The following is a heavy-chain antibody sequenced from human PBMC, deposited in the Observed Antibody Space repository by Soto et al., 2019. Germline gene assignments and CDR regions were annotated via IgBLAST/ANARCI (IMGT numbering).Heavy chain of an antibody. J-gene: IGHJ6*02. CDR3: TTDPSLHVHDYRYYYYYYGMDV. Sequence: PGGSLRLSCAASGFTFSNAWMSWVRQAPGKGLEWVGRIKSKTDGGTTDYAAPVKGRFTISRDDSKNTLYLQMNSLKTEDTAVYYCTTDPSLHVHDYRYYYYYYGMDVWGQVTTVTVSS. CDR1: GFTFSNAW. CDR2: IKSKTDGGTT. D-gene: IGHD4-17*01. V-gene: IGHV3-15*01.